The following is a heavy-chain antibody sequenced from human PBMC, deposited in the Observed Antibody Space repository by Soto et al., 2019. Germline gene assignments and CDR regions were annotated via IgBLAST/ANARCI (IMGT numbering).Heavy chain of an antibody. CDR3: SKVPVGATGRFDY. CDR1: GFTFSNYA. CDR2: ISGSGGST. Sequence: GGSLRLSCAGSGFTFSNYAMSWVRQAPGKGLAWVSAISGSGGSTYYADSVKGRFTISRDNSKNTLYLQMNSLRAEDTALYYCSKVPVGATGRFDYWGQGTLVTVSS. D-gene: IGHD5-12*01. J-gene: IGHJ4*02. V-gene: IGHV3-23*01.